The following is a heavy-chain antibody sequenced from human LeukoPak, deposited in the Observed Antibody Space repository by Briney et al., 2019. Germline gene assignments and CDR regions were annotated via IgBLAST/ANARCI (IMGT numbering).Heavy chain of an antibody. V-gene: IGHV4-4*09. CDR3: ARHSWSSSSRGYYYYMDV. D-gene: IGHD6-13*01. CDR2: IYTSGST. Sequence: SETLSLTCTVSGGSISSYYWSWIRQPPGKGLEWIGYIYTSGSTNYNPSLKSRITISVDTSKTQFSLKLSSVTAADTAVYYCARHSWSSSSRGYYYYMDVWGKGTTVTVSS. CDR1: GGSISSYY. J-gene: IGHJ6*03.